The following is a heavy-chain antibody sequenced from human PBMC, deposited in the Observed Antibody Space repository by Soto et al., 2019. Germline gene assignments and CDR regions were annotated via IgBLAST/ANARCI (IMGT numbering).Heavy chain of an antibody. Sequence: ASVKVSCKVSGYTLTELSMHWVRQAPGKGLEWMGGFDPEDGETIYAQKFQGRVTMTEDTSTEKAYMELSSLRSEDTAVYYCALSPAGYDRSGYYPRFDYLRQGTLVTVPS. V-gene: IGHV1-24*01. CDR1: GYTLTELS. D-gene: IGHD3-22*01. CDR2: FDPEDGET. CDR3: ALSPAGYDRSGYYPRFDY. J-gene: IGHJ4*02.